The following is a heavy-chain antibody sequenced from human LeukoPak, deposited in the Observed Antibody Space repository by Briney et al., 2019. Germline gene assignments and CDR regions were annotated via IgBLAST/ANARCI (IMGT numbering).Heavy chain of an antibody. V-gene: IGHV4-61*02. CDR1: GASISSDIYY. CDR2: IHTSGIT. D-gene: IGHD2-2*01. J-gene: IGHJ4*02. Sequence: SETLSLTCTVSGASISSDIYYYWTWIRQSAGTGLEYVGRIHTSGITDYNPSLKGRVTISRDTSKNQFSLELTSVTAADTAVYYCARTDCSSTSCYDFDYWGQGTLVTVSS. CDR3: ARTDCSSTSCYDFDY.